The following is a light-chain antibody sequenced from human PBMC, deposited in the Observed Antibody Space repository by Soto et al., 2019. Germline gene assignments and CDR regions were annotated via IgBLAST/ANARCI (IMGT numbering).Light chain of an antibody. CDR2: AAS. J-gene: IGKJ1*01. CDR3: QQYNNWPT. CDR1: QSVSSSY. Sequence: IVMTQSPGTLSLSPGERATLSCRASQSVSSSYLAWYQQKPGQAPRLLIYAASNRATGVPARFSGSWSGTEFTLTIGSLQSEDFAVYFCQQYNNWPTFGQGTKVDIK. V-gene: IGKV3-15*01.